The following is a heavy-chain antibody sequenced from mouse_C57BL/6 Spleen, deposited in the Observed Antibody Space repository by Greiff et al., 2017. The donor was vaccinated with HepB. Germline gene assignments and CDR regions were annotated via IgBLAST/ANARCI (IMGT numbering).Heavy chain of an antibody. CDR1: GYTFTSYW. V-gene: IGHV1-50*01. Sequence: QVQLQQPGAELVKPGASVKLSCKASGYTFTSYWMQWVKQRPGQGLEWIGEIDPSDSYTNYNQKFKGKATLTVDTSSSTAYMQPSSLTSEDSAVYYCARMRRGAYWGQGTLVTVSA. CDR2: IDPSDSYT. CDR3: ARMRRGAY. J-gene: IGHJ3*01.